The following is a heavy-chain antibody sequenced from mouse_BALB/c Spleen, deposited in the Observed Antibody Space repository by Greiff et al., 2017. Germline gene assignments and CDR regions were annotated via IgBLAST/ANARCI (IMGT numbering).Heavy chain of an antibody. CDR1: GFTFSDYY. Sequence: DVMLVESGGGLVKPGGSLKLSCAASGFTFSDYYMYWVRQTPEKRLEWVATISDGGSYTYYPDSVKGRFTISRDNAKNNLYLQMSSLKSEDTAMYYCARRFRRDGAWFAYWGQGTLVTVSA. CDR3: ARRFRRDGAWFAY. V-gene: IGHV5-4*02. CDR2: ISDGGSYT. J-gene: IGHJ3*01.